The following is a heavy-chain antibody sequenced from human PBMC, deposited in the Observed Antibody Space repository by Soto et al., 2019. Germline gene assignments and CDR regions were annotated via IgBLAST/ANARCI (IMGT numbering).Heavy chain of an antibody. V-gene: IGHV3-23*01. CDR2: LSDSGGST. Sequence: GGSLRLSCTASGFTFSRHAMTWVRQAPGKGLEWVSGLSDSGGSTYYADSVKGRFTISRDNSKNTLYLQMNSLRADDTAVYYCARDPGSSWYYFDYWGQGTLVTVSS. J-gene: IGHJ4*02. CDR3: ARDPGSSWYYFDY. D-gene: IGHD6-13*01. CDR1: GFTFSRHA.